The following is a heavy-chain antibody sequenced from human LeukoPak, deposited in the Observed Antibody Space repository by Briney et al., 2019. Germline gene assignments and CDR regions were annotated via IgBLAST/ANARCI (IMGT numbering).Heavy chain of an antibody. CDR3: ARRRGSPDAFDI. V-gene: IGHV3-21*01. D-gene: IGHD2-15*01. J-gene: IGHJ3*02. CDR2: ISTSSSYI. CDR1: GFTFSSYS. Sequence: GGSLRLSCEASGFTFSSYSMNWVRQAPGKGPEWVSSISTSSSYIHQADSVKGRFTISRDNAKNSLYLQMNSLRAEDTAVYYCARRRGSPDAFDIWGQGTMVTVSS.